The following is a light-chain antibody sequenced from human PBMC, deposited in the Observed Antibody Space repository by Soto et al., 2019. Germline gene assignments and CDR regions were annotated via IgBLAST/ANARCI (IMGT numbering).Light chain of an antibody. V-gene: IGLV3-1*01. J-gene: IGLJ2*01. Sequence: SYELTQPPSVSVSPGQTATITCSGEQLGKKFSSWYQQRPGQSPVLVIFQTSKRPSGIPERFSGSTSGDTATLIVNGTQTEDEADYYCQTCDSSVPVFGAGTKVTVL. CDR3: QTCDSSVPV. CDR2: QTS. CDR1: QLGKKF.